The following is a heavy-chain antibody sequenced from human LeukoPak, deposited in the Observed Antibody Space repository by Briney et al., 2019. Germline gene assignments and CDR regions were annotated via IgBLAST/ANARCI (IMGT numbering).Heavy chain of an antibody. D-gene: IGHD3-10*01. CDR2: ISSSSSYI. V-gene: IGHV3-21*01. CDR1: GFTFSSYS. Sequence: GGSLRLSCAASGFTFSSYSMNWVRQAPGKGLEWVSSISSSSSYIYYADSVKGRFTISRDNAKNSLYLQMNSLRAEDTAVYYCAKDQDYYGSDYYYYGMDVWGQGTTVTVSS. CDR3: AKDQDYYGSDYYYYGMDV. J-gene: IGHJ6*02.